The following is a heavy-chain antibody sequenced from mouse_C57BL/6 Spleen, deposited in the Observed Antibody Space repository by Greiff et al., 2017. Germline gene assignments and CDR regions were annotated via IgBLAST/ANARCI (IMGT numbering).Heavy chain of an antibody. J-gene: IGHJ4*01. D-gene: IGHD1-1*01. CDR1: GYAFSSYW. CDR3: ARPDGSSYQNYAMDY. CDR2: LYPGDGDT. Sequence: QVQLQQSGAELVKPGASVKISCKASGYAFSSYWMNWVKQRPGKGLEWIGQLYPGDGDTNYNGKFKGKATLTAEKSSSTAYMQLSSLTSEDSAVYFCARPDGSSYQNYAMDYWGQGTSGTVSS. V-gene: IGHV1-80*01.